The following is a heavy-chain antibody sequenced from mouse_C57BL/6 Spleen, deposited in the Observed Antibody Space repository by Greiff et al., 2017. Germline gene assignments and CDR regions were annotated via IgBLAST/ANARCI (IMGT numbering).Heavy chain of an antibody. D-gene: IGHD1-1*01. V-gene: IGHV1-50*01. CDR2: IDPSDSYT. Sequence: QVQLQQSGAELVKPGASVKLSCKASGYTFTSYWMQWVKQRPGQGLEWIGEIDPSDSYTNYKQKFKGKATFTVDTSSSTAYMQLSSLTSEDSAVYYCARGGNGSSYAFDYWGQGTPLTVSS. CDR3: ARGGNGSSYAFDY. J-gene: IGHJ2*01. CDR1: GYTFTSYW.